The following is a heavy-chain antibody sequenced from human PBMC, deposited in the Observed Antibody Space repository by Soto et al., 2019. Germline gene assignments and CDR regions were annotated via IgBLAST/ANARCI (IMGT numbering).Heavy chain of an antibody. CDR1: GGFFSGYY. CDR3: ARGIRRNYYYGSGSYPVPLYYFDY. CDR2: INHSGST. V-gene: IGHV4-34*01. Sequence: QVQLQQWGAGLLKPSETLSLTCAVYGGFFSGYYWSWIRQPPGKGLEWIGEINHSGSTNYNPSLKSRVTISVDTSKNQFSLKLSSVTAADTAVYYCARGIRRNYYYGSGSYPVPLYYFDYWGQGTLVTVSS. J-gene: IGHJ4*02. D-gene: IGHD3-10*01.